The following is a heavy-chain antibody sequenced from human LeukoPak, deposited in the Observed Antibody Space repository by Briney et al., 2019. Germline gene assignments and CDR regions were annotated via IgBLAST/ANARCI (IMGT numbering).Heavy chain of an antibody. CDR2: IYSGGST. J-gene: IGHJ4*02. Sequence: PGGSLRLSCAASGFTVSSNYMSWVRQAPGKGLEWVSVIYSGGSTYYADSVKGRFTISRDNSKNTLYPQMNSLRAEDTAVYYCARALAVEDDYWGQGTLVTVSP. CDR1: GFTVSSNY. CDR3: ARALAVEDDY. V-gene: IGHV3-66*02.